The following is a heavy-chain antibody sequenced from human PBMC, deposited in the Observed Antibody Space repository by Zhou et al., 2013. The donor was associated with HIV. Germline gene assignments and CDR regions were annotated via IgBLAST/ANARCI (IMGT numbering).Heavy chain of an antibody. CDR3: VRYGDYSPFDY. D-gene: IGHD2-21*02. CDR2: ISANTGNT. Sequence: QVQLVQSAGEVKKPGASVKVSCKASGYTFTTYGISWVRQAPGQGLEWMGWISANTGNTDFAQNFQARVTMTTDTSTSTAFMELRSLRYDDTAVYYCVRYGDYSPFDYWGQGALVTVTS. V-gene: IGHV1-18*01. J-gene: IGHJ4*02. CDR1: GYTFTTYG.